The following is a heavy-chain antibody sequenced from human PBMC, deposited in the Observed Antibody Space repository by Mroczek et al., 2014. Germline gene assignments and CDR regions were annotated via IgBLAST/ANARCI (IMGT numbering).Heavy chain of an antibody. J-gene: IGHJ5*02. CDR3: ARVEATVTTNWFDP. Sequence: QVQLQESGAGLLKPSETLSLTCAVYGGSFSGYYWSWIRQPPGKGLEWIGEINHSGSTNYNPSLKSRVTISVDTSKNQFSLKLSSVTAADTAVYYCARVEATVTTNWFDPWGQGTLVTVSS. CDR1: GGSFSGYY. CDR2: INHSGST. V-gene: IGHV4-34*01. D-gene: IGHD4-11*01.